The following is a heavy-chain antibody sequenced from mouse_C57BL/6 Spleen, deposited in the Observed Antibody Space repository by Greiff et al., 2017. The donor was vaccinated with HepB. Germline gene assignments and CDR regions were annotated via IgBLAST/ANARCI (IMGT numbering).Heavy chain of an antibody. V-gene: IGHV1-66*01. J-gene: IGHJ4*01. CDR2: IYPGSGNT. CDR3: ARGGYGNYDYAMDD. D-gene: IGHD2-1*01. CDR1: GYSFTSYY. Sequence: VQLQQSGPELVKPGASVKISCKASGYSFTSYYIHWVKQRPGQGLEWIGWIYPGSGNTKYNEKFKGKATLTADTSSSTAYMQLSSLTSEDSAVYYCARGGYGNYDYAMDDWGQGTSVTVSS.